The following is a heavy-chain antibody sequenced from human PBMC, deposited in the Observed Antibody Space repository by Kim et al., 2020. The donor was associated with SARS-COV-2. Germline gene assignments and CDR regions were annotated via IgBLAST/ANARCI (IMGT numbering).Heavy chain of an antibody. Sequence: SVKGRFTISRDNSKNSLYLQMNSLRTEDTALYYCAKNTENSIAARGFDYWGQGTLVTVSS. D-gene: IGHD6-6*01. V-gene: IGHV3-43*01. CDR3: AKNTENSIAARGFDY. J-gene: IGHJ4*02.